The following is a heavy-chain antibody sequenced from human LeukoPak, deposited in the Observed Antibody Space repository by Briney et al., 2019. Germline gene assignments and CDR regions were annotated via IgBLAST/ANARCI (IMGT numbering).Heavy chain of an antibody. J-gene: IGHJ4*02. CDR3: AKHYYDSSGTPRYFDY. Sequence: GGSLRLSCAASGFTVSSNYMSWVRQAPGKGLEWVSFIYSGGNTYYADSVKGRFTISRDNSKNTLYLQMNSLRAEDTAVYYCAKHYYDSSGTPRYFDYWGQGTLVTVSS. CDR2: IYSGGNT. CDR1: GFTVSSNY. V-gene: IGHV3-53*01. D-gene: IGHD3-22*01.